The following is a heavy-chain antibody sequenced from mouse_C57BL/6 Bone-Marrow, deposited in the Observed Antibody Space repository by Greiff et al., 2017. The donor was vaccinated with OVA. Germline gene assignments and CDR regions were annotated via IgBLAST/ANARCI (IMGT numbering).Heavy chain of an antibody. D-gene: IGHD2-12*01. CDR1: GYTFTSYW. Sequence: VQLQQPGAELVMPGASVKLSCKASGYTFTSYWMHWVKQRPGQGLEWIGEIDPSDSYTNYNQKFKGKSTLTVDKSSSTAYMQLSSLTSEDPAVYYCARSDRNYFDYWGQGTTLTVSS. CDR2: IDPSDSYT. CDR3: ARSDRNYFDY. J-gene: IGHJ2*01. V-gene: IGHV1-69*01.